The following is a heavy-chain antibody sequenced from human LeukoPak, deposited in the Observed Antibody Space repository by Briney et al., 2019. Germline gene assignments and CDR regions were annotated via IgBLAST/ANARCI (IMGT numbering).Heavy chain of an antibody. J-gene: IGHJ4*02. CDR1: GFSFTNYA. CDR3: ARDRVTAGKLDY. CDR2: MKGGGET. V-gene: IGHV3-23*01. Sequence: GGSLRLSCAASGFSFTNYAMSWVRQAPARGPEWLSSMKGGGETFYADSVKGRFTISRDNSKNTLYLQMNSLRAEDTAVYYCARDRVTAGKLDYWGQGTLVTVSS. D-gene: IGHD6-13*01.